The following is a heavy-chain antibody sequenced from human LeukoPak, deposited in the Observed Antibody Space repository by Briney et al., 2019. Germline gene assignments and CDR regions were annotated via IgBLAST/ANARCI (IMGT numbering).Heavy chain of an antibody. J-gene: IGHJ4*02. CDR1: GGSISSYY. CDR2: IYYSGST. Sequence: SETLSLTCTVSGGSISSYYWSWIRQPPGKGLEWIGYIYYSGSTNYNPSLKSRVTISVDTSKNQFSLKLSSVTAADTAVYYCARESRRDGYKFDYWGQGTLVTVSS. D-gene: IGHD5-24*01. CDR3: ARESRRDGYKFDY. V-gene: IGHV4-59*01.